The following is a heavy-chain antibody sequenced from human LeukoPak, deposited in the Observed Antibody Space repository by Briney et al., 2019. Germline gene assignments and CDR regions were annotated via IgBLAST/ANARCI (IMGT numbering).Heavy chain of an antibody. V-gene: IGHV3-30*18. CDR3: AKDLERHIVVVTASAVDY. D-gene: IGHD2-21*02. CDR2: ISYDGSNK. Sequence: PGGSLRLSCVASGFTFSSYGMHWVRQAPGKGLEWVAVISYDGSNKYYADSVKGRFTISRDNSKNTLYLQMNRLRAEDTAVYYCAKDLERHIVVVTASAVDYWGQGTLVTVSS. CDR1: GFTFSSYG. J-gene: IGHJ4*02.